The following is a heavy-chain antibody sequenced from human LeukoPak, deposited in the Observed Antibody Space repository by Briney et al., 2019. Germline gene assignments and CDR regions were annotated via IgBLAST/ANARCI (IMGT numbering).Heavy chain of an antibody. CDR3: ASSDSKDSSGWDYYFDY. CDR1: GGTFSSYA. CDR2: IIPILGIA. Sequence: AVTVSRMASGGTFSSYAIRWVRPAPGQGVEWMGRIIPILGIANYAQKFQGRVTITADKSTSTAYMGLSSLRSEDTAVYYCASSDSKDSSGWDYYFDYWGQGTLVTVS. V-gene: IGHV1-69*04. J-gene: IGHJ4*02. D-gene: IGHD3-22*01.